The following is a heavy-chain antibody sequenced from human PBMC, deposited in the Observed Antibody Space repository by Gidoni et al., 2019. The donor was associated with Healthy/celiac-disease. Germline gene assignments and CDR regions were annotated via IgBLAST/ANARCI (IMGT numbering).Heavy chain of an antibody. CDR2: IYSGGST. D-gene: IGHD3-16*01. CDR3: ARVGVLYEYDYGMDV. CDR1: GFTVSSNY. Sequence: EVQLVESGGGLIQPGGSLRLSCAASGFTVSSNYMSWVRQAPGKGLEWVSVIYSGGSTYYADSVKGRFTISRDNSKNTLYLQMNSLRAEDTAVYYCARVGVLYEYDYGMDVWGQGTTVTVSS. V-gene: IGHV3-53*01. J-gene: IGHJ6*02.